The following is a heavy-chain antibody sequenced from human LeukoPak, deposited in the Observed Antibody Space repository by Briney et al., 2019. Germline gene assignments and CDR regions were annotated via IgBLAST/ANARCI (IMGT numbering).Heavy chain of an antibody. CDR1: GGSFSGYY. J-gene: IGHJ4*02. Sequence: SETLSLTCAVYGGSFSGYYWSWIRQPPGKGLEWIGEINHSGSTNYNPSLKSPVTISVDTSKNQFSLKLSSVTAADTAVYYCARRDKDDILTGPFDYWGQGTLVTVSS. D-gene: IGHD3-9*01. CDR2: INHSGST. CDR3: ARRDKDDILTGPFDY. V-gene: IGHV4-34*01.